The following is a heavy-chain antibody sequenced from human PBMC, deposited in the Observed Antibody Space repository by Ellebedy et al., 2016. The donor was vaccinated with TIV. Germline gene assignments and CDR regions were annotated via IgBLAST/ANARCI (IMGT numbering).Heavy chain of an antibody. V-gene: IGHV4-34*01. D-gene: IGHD5-18*01. J-gene: IGHJ4*02. CDR2: INHSGST. CDR3: ARHRGRGGYSYGFDY. CDR1: GFTFSDYY. Sequence: GSLRLSCAASGFTFSDYYWSWIRQPPGKGLEWIGEINHSGSTNYNPSLKSRVAISVDTSKNQFSLKMSSVTAADTAVYYCARHRGRGGYSYGFDYWGQGTLVTVSS.